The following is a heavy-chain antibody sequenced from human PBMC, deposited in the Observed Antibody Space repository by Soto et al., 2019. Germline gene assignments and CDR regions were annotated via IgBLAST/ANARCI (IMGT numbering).Heavy chain of an antibody. V-gene: IGHV4-30-4*01. CDR2: IYYSGST. CDR3: ASYYGSGIRMAIDY. D-gene: IGHD3-10*01. J-gene: IGHJ4*02. Sequence: PSETLSLTCTVSGGSISSGDYYRSWIRQPPGKGLEWIGYIYYSGSTYYNPSLKSRVTISVDTSKNQFSLKLSSVTAADTAVYYCASYYGSGIRMAIDYWGQGTLVTVSS. CDR1: GGSISSGDYY.